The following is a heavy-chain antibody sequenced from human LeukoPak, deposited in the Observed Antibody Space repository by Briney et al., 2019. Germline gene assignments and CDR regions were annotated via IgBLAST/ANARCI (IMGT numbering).Heavy chain of an antibody. V-gene: IGHV4-39*07. J-gene: IGHJ4*02. CDR2: IYYSGST. Sequence: SETLSLTCTVSGGSISSSSYYWGWIRQPPGKGLEWIGSIYYSGSTYYNPSLKSRVTISVDTSKNQFSLKLSSVTAADTAVYYCATRPRARITIFGVVKTAQKYYFDYWGQGTLVTVSS. CDR3: ATRPRARITIFGVVKTAQKYYFDY. D-gene: IGHD3-3*01. CDR1: GGSISSSSYY.